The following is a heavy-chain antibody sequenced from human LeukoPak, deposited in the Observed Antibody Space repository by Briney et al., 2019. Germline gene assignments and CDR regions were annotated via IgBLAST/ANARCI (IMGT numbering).Heavy chain of an antibody. D-gene: IGHD4-23*01. J-gene: IGHJ3*02. CDR1: DDSITIYY. CDR2: IDHTGTT. CDR3: ARPKYGGNPNGAFDI. V-gene: IGHV4-59*01. Sequence: PSETLSLTCSVSDDSITIYYWTWIRQPPGKGLEWIGYIDHTGTTNYNPPLKSRVTISVDTSKNQFSLKLSSVTAADTAVYYCARPKYGGNPNGAFDIWGQGTMVAVSS.